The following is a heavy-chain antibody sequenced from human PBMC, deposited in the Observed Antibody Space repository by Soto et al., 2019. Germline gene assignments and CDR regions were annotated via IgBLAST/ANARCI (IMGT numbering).Heavy chain of an antibody. CDR1: GYSFTSYW. D-gene: IGHD3-3*01. CDR2: IYPGDSDT. V-gene: IGHV5-51*01. Sequence: GESLKISCKGSGYSFTSYWIGWVRQMPGKGLEWMGIIYPGDSDTRYSPSFQGQVTISADKSISTAYLQWSSLKASDTAMYYCARHYYDFWSGYPSYYCYGMDVWGQGTTVTVSS. CDR3: ARHYYDFWSGYPSYYCYGMDV. J-gene: IGHJ6*02.